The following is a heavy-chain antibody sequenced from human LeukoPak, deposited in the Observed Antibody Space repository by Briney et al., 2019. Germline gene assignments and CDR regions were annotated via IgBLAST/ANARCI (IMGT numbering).Heavy chain of an antibody. CDR3: ASASHITMLRGANDY. V-gene: IGHV1-69*13. Sequence: ASVKVSCKASGGTFSSYTFSWVRQAPGQGLEWMGGIIPIFGTANYAQKFQGRVTITADESTSTAYMELSSLRSEDTAVYCCASASHITMLRGANDYWGQGTLVTVSS. CDR2: IIPIFGTA. D-gene: IGHD3-10*01. J-gene: IGHJ4*02. CDR1: GGTFSSYT.